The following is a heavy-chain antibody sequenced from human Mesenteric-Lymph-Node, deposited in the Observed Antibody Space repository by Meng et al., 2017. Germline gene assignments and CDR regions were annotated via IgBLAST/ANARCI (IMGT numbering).Heavy chain of an antibody. Sequence: QVQLQESGPGLGKPAQTRARTCTGSGGSISSGGHSWSWIRQHPGKGLEWMAYIYYSGSTYYNPSLKSRVILSVDTSKNQFSLKLSSVTAADTAVYYCARVDSSGYFLDYWGQGTLVTVSS. J-gene: IGHJ4*01. CDR2: IYYSGST. CDR3: ARVDSSGYFLDY. D-gene: IGHD3-22*01. CDR1: GGSISSGGHS. V-gene: IGHV4-31*03.